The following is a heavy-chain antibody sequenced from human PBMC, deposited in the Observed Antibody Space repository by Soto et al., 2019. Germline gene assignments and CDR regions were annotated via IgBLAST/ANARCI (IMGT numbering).Heavy chain of an antibody. Sequence: SETLSLTCTVSGGSISSSSYYWGWIRQPPGKGKEWIGSIYYSGSTYYNPSLKSRVTISIDTSKNQSSLKLSSVNAEDTAVYYCARRNGDYNAFDIWGQGTMVTVSS. CDR1: GGSISSSSYY. CDR2: IYYSGST. CDR3: ARRNGDYNAFDI. V-gene: IGHV4-39*07. D-gene: IGHD4-17*01. J-gene: IGHJ3*02.